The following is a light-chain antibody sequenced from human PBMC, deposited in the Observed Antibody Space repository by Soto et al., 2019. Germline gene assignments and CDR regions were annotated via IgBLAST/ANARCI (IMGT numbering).Light chain of an antibody. CDR2: DNH. CDR1: SSNIGNTH. V-gene: IGLV1-51*01. CDR3: GTWDNSLSVVV. Sequence: QSVLTQPPSVSAAPGQKVTISCSGISSNIGNTHVSWYQQLPGAAPKLLIFDNHQRPSGIPDRFSGSKSGTSATLDITGLQTGDEADYYCGTWDNSLSVVVFGGGTKVTVL. J-gene: IGLJ2*01.